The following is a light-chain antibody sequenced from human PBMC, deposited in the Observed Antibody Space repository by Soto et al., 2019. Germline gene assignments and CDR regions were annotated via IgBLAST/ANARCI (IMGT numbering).Light chain of an antibody. CDR3: QEYNNWPPHT. CDR2: GAS. Sequence: EIVMTQSPATLSVSPGERATLSCRASQSVSSSLAWYQQKPGQAPRLLIYGASTRATGIPARFSGSGSGTEFTLTISSLQSEDCAVYYCQEYNNWPPHTFGQGTKLEIK. CDR1: QSVSSS. V-gene: IGKV3-15*01. J-gene: IGKJ2*01.